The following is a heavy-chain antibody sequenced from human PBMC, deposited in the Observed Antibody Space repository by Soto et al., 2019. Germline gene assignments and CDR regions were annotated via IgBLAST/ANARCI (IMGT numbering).Heavy chain of an antibody. CDR2: ISYDGSNK. CDR3: ARAAGGYYCYFDY. D-gene: IGHD3-22*01. Sequence: QVQLVESGGGVVQPGRSLRLSCAASGFTFSSYAMHWVRQAPGKGLEWVAVISYDGSNKYYADSVKGRFTISRDNSKNTLYLQMNSLRAEDTAVYYCARAAGGYYCYFDYWGQGTLVTVSS. CDR1: GFTFSSYA. J-gene: IGHJ4*02. V-gene: IGHV3-30-3*01.